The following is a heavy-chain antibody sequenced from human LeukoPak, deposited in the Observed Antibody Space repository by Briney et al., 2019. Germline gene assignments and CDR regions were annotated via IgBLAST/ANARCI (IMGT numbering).Heavy chain of an antibody. Sequence: SETLSLTCAVYGGSFSGYYWSWIRQPPGKGLEWLGEINHSGSTNYNPSLKSRVTISVDTSKNQFSLKLSSVTAADTAVYYCARGGFWSGYYTRYFDYWGQGTLVTVSS. V-gene: IGHV4-34*01. CDR2: INHSGST. D-gene: IGHD3-3*01. J-gene: IGHJ4*02. CDR1: GGSFSGYY. CDR3: ARGGFWSGYYTRYFDY.